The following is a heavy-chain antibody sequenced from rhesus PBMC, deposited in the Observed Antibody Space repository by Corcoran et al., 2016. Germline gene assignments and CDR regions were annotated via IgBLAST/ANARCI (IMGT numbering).Heavy chain of an antibody. CDR3: ASPPGGIAAAGTNY. CDR1: GFTFSDYY. CDR2: IRNKANGGGST. Sequence: EVQLVESGGGLVQPGGALRLSCAASGFTFSDYYMSWVRQAPGQGAEWVGFIRNKANGGGSTWYADSVKGRFTSSRENAKNTLYLQINSLRAEDTAVYYCASPPGGIAAAGTNYWGQGVLVTVSS. V-gene: IGHV3-178*01. J-gene: IGHJ4*01. D-gene: IGHD6-25*01.